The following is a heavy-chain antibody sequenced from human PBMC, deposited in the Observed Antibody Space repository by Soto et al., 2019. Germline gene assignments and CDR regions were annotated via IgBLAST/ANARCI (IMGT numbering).Heavy chain of an antibody. D-gene: IGHD6-6*01. Sequence: QVPLQESGPGLVNPSETLSLTCTVSGGSISSYYWSWIRQPPGKGLEWIGYIYYSGRTNYNPSHKSRVTISVDTSKTQFSLKLSSVTGADTAVYYCARRYGSCFGYWGQGTLVTVSS. CDR3: ARRYGSCFGY. CDR2: IYYSGRT. CDR1: GGSISSYY. J-gene: IGHJ4*02. V-gene: IGHV4-59*08.